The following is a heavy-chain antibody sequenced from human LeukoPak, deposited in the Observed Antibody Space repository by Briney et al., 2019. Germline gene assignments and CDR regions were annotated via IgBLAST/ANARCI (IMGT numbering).Heavy chain of an antibody. CDR2: INHSGST. V-gene: IGHV4-34*01. CDR1: GGSFSGYY. Sequence: SETLSLTCAVYGGSFSGYYWSWLRQPPGKGLEWIGEINHSGSTNYNPSLKSRVTISVDTSKNQFSLKLSSVTAADTAVYYCARSPVGQWLAKGFDYWGQGTLGTVSS. J-gene: IGHJ4*02. CDR3: ARSPVGQWLAKGFDY. D-gene: IGHD6-19*01.